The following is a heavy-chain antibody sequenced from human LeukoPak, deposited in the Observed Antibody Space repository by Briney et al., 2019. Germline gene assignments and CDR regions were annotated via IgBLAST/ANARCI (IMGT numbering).Heavy chain of an antibody. CDR3: ARDHSSSWSLDY. CDR1: GFTFSSYG. V-gene: IGHV3-33*01. D-gene: IGHD6-13*01. Sequence: QPGRSLRLSCAASGFTFSSYGMPWVRQAPGKGLEWVAVIWYDGSNKYYADSVKGRFTISRDNSKNTLYLQMNSLRAEDTAVYYCARDHSSSWSLDYWGQGTLVTVSS. CDR2: IWYDGSNK. J-gene: IGHJ4*02.